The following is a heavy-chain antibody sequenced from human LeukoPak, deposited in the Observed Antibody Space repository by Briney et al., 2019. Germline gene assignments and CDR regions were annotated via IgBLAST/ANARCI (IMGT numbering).Heavy chain of an antibody. V-gene: IGHV4-31*03. Sequence: SQTLSLTCTVSGGSISSGGYYWSWIRQHPGKGLEWTEYIYYSGSTYYNPSLKSRVTISVDTSKNQFSLKLSSVTAADTAVYYCAISIEDSNWFDPWGQGTLVTVSS. J-gene: IGHJ5*02. CDR1: GGSISSGGYY. CDR2: IYYSGST. D-gene: IGHD2-15*01. CDR3: AISIEDSNWFDP.